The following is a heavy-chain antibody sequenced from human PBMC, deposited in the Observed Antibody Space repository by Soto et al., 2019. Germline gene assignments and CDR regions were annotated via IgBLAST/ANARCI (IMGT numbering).Heavy chain of an antibody. V-gene: IGHV3-33*01. CDR3: ARDWMSYYGSGSYDY. D-gene: IGHD3-10*01. Sequence: GGSLRLSCAASGFTFSSYGMHWVRQAPGKGLEWVAVIWYDGSNKYYADSVKGRFTISRDNSKNTLYLQMNSLRAEDTAVYYCARDWMSYYGSGSYDYWGQGTLVTVSS. CDR1: GFTFSSYG. J-gene: IGHJ4*02. CDR2: IWYDGSNK.